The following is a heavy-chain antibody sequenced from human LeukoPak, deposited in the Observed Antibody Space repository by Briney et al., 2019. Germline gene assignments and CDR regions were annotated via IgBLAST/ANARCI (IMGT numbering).Heavy chain of an antibody. D-gene: IGHD3-22*01. Sequence: SGTLSLTCAVYGGSFSGYYWSWIRQPPGKGLEWIGEINHSGSTNYNPSLKSRVTISVDTSKNQFSLKLSSVTAADTAVYYCARGRYYGFDYWGQGTLVTVSS. J-gene: IGHJ4*02. CDR1: GGSFSGYY. CDR3: ARGRYYGFDY. V-gene: IGHV4-34*01. CDR2: INHSGST.